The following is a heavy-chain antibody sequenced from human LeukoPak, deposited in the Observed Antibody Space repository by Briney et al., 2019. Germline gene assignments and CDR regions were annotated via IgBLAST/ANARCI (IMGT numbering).Heavy chain of an antibody. D-gene: IGHD3-10*01. CDR3: ARAQRMGRYSYYYGSGSLYNWFDP. CDR1: GYTFTSYY. CDR2: INPSGGST. Sequence: ASVKVSCKASGYTFTSYYMHWVRQAPGQGLEWMGIINPSGGSTGYAQKFQGRVTMTRDTSTSTVYMELSSLRSEDTAVYYCARAQRMGRYSYYYGSGSLYNWFDPWGQGTLVTVSS. J-gene: IGHJ5*02. V-gene: IGHV1-46*01.